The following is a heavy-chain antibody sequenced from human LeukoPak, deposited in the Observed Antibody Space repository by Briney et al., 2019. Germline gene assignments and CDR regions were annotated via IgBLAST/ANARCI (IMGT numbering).Heavy chain of an antibody. CDR1: GGSISSSSYY. CDR3: ARSAAGYYDSSGYYYRPFDY. D-gene: IGHD3-22*01. J-gene: IGHJ4*02. Sequence: PSETLSLTCTVSGGSISSSSYYWGWIRQPPGKGLEWIGSIYYSGSTYYNPSLKSRVTISVDTSKNQFSLKLSSVTAADTAVYYCARSAAGYYDSSGYYYRPFDYWGQGTLVTVSS. V-gene: IGHV4-39*07. CDR2: IYYSGST.